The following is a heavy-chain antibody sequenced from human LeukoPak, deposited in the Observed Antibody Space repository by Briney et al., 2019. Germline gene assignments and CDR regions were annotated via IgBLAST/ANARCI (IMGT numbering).Heavy chain of an antibody. Sequence: RSGGSLRLSCEASGFTFDDYGMSWVRHAPGKGQEWVSGINWNGGSTDYADSVKGRFTISRDNAKNSLSLQMNSLRAEDTALYYCARALFTPRGYWGQGTLVTFYS. D-gene: IGHD3-10*02. CDR3: ARALFTPRGY. CDR2: INWNGGST. CDR1: GFTFDDYG. V-gene: IGHV3-20*04. J-gene: IGHJ4*02.